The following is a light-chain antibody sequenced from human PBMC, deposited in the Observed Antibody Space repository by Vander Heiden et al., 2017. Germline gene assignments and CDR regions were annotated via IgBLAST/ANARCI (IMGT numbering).Light chain of an antibody. Sequence: DIQMTQSPSSLSASVGDRVTITCQASQDISNYLNWYQQKPGKAPKLLINEASNLKTGSPSRFVGGDSGQNFTSTISSRRPEIIATYYCQQYSNLPTFGQGTRLEIK. CDR3: QQYSNLPT. J-gene: IGKJ5*01. V-gene: IGKV1-33*01. CDR2: EAS. CDR1: QDISNY.